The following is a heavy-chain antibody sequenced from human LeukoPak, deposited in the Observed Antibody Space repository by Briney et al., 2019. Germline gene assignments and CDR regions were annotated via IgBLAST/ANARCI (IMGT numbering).Heavy chain of an antibody. CDR3: ARDYCSSTSCYKPADY. V-gene: IGHV3-30-3*01. Sequence: GRSLRLSCAASGFTFSSYAMHWVRQAPGKGLEWVAVISYDGSNKYYADSVKGRFTISRDNSKNTLYLQMNSLRAEDTAVYYCARDYCSSTSCYKPADYWGQGTLVTVSS. D-gene: IGHD2-2*02. CDR1: GFTFSSYA. J-gene: IGHJ4*02. CDR2: ISYDGSNK.